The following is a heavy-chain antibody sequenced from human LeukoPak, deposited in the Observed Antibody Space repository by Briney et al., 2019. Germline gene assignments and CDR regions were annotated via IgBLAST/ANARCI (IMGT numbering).Heavy chain of an antibody. D-gene: IGHD3/OR15-3a*01. CDR2: IKQDGNEK. V-gene: IGHV3-7*01. Sequence: GGSLRLSCAASGFTFSSYWMSWVRQAPGKGLEWVANIKQDGNEKYYVDSVKGRFTISRDNAKNSLYLQMNSLRAEDTGVYYCARDTLWDWNYYYYYMDVWGKGTTVTVSS. CDR1: GFTFSSYW. J-gene: IGHJ6*03. CDR3: ARDTLWDWNYYYYYMDV.